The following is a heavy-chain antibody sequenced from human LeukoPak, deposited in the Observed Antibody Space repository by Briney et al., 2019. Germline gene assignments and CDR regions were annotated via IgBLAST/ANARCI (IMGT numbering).Heavy chain of an antibody. Sequence: AGGSLRLSCAASGFTFNTVWMTWVRQAPGKGLEWVANIKGDGSGKSYADSVRGRFTISRDNAQNSLFLQMSMLRVEDTAIYYCARLGYASAWSYWYFDLWGRGTLVTVSS. V-gene: IGHV3-7*01. J-gene: IGHJ2*01. CDR2: IKGDGSGK. CDR3: ARLGYASAWSYWYFDL. CDR1: GFTFNTVW. D-gene: IGHD6-19*01.